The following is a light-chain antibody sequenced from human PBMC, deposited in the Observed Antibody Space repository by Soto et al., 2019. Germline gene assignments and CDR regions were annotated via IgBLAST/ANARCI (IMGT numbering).Light chain of an antibody. V-gene: IGLV2-23*01. J-gene: IGLJ1*01. CDR2: EGS. CDR3: CSYAGNPYV. Sequence: LTQPASVSGSPGQSIAISCTGTSSDVGSYNSVSWYQQHPGKAPKLMIYEGSKRPSGVSDRFSGSKSGNTASLTISGLQAEDEADYYCCSYAGNPYVFGTGTKVTVL. CDR1: SSDVGSYNS.